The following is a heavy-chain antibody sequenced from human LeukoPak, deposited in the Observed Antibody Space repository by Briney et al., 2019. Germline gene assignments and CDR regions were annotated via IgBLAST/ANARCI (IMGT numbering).Heavy chain of an antibody. V-gene: IGHV3-23*01. CDR1: GFTFSSYA. J-gene: IGHJ4*02. CDR2: ISGSGGST. CDR3: ARQQSSYGEIDY. Sequence: GGSLRLSCAASGFTFSSYAMSWVRQAPGKGLEWVSAISGSGGSTYYADSVKGRFTISRDNSKNTLYLQMNSLRAEDTAVYYCARQQSSYGEIDYWGQGTLVTVSS. D-gene: IGHD5-18*01.